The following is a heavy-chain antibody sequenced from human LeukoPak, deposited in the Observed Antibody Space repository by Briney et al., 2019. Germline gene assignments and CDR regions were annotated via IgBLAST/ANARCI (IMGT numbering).Heavy chain of an antibody. CDR2: FDPEDGET. Sequence: ASVRVSCKVSGYTLTELSMHWVRQAPGKGLEWMGGFDPEDGETIYAQKFQGRVTMTEDTSTDTAYMELSSLRSEDTAVYYCATEDGSGVRGGMDVWGQGTTVTVSS. J-gene: IGHJ6*02. V-gene: IGHV1-24*01. CDR3: ATEDGSGVRGGMDV. D-gene: IGHD6-19*01. CDR1: GYTLTELS.